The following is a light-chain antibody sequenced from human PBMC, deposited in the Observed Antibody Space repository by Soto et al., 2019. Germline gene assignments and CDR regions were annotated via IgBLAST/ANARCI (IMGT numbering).Light chain of an antibody. J-gene: IGKJ1*01. CDR1: QSVNSN. CDR3: QQYNNSLWT. Sequence: EIVMTQSPATVSVSPGERATLSCRASQSVNSNLVWYQHKPGQAPRLLIYGASTRATGIPARFSGSGSGTAYSLTISSLQSPDFSLYYCQQYNNSLWTFGQGTRVEIK. V-gene: IGKV3-15*01. CDR2: GAS.